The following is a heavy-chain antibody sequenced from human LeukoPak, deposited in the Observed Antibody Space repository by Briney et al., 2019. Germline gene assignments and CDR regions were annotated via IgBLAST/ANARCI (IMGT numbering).Heavy chain of an antibody. CDR3: ASISDSSGWYSPLIDAFDI. J-gene: IGHJ3*02. CDR1: GFTVSSNY. Sequence: GGSLRLSCAASGFTVSSNYMSWVRQAPGKGLEWVSAISGSGGSTYYADSVKGRFTISRDNSKNTLYLQMNSLRAEDTAVYYCASISDSSGWYSPLIDAFDIWGQGTMVTVSS. D-gene: IGHD6-19*01. V-gene: IGHV3-23*01. CDR2: ISGSGGST.